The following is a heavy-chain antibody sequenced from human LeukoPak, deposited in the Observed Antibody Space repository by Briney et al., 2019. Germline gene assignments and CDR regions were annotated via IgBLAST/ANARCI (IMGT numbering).Heavy chain of an antibody. D-gene: IGHD2-21*02. CDR2: INHSGST. CDR1: GGSFSGYY. V-gene: IGHV4-34*01. CDR3: ARSIFVVVTATYYFDY. J-gene: IGHJ4*02. Sequence: PSETLSLTCAVYGGSFSGYYWSWIRQPPGKGLEWIGEINHSGSTNYNPSLKSRVTISVDTSKNQFSLKLSSVTAADTAVYYCARSIFVVVTATYYFDYWGQGTLVTVSS.